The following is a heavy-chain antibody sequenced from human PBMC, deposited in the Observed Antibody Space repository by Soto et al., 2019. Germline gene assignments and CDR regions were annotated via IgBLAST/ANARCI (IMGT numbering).Heavy chain of an antibody. V-gene: IGHV3-66*01. CDR2: IYSGDNT. Sequence: EVQLVESGGGLVQPGGSLRLSCAASGFTVSSNYMSWVRQAPGKGLEWVSLIYSGDNTYYADSVKGRFTISRDNSKNTLFLQMNSLRAEDTAVYYCAMTLVTNYAFDIWGHGTMVTVSS. CDR3: AMTLVTNYAFDI. J-gene: IGHJ3*02. D-gene: IGHD1-26*01. CDR1: GFTVSSNY.